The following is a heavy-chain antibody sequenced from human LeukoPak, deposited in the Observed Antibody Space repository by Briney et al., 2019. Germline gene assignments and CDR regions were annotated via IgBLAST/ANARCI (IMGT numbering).Heavy chain of an antibody. D-gene: IGHD2-2*02. Sequence: GGSLRLSCAASGVTFSSYSMNWVRQAPGEGLEWGSSISSSSSYIYYADSVKGRFTISRDNAKNSLYLQMNSLRAEDTAVYYCASFIVVVPAAIGYYYYGMDVWGKGTTVTVSS. CDR1: GVTFSSYS. J-gene: IGHJ6*04. V-gene: IGHV3-21*01. CDR3: ASFIVVVPAAIGYYYYGMDV. CDR2: ISSSSSYI.